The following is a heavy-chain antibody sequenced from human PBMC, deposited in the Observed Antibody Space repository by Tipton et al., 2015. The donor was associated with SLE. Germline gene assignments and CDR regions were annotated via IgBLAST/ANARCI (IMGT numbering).Heavy chain of an antibody. CDR3: ARGPQPRWYLDL. Sequence: TLSLTCTVPGGSISSSSYYWGWIRQPPGKGLEWIGSIYYSGSTYYNPSLKSRVTISVDTSKNQFSLKLSSVTAADTAVYYCARGPQPRWYLDLWGRGTLVTVSS. V-gene: IGHV4-39*07. CDR2: IYYSGST. CDR1: GGSISSSSYY. J-gene: IGHJ2*01.